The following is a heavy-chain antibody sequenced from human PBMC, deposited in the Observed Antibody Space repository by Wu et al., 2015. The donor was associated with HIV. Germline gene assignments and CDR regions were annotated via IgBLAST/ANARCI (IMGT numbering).Heavy chain of an antibody. D-gene: IGHD6-13*01. Sequence: QVQLVQSGAEVKKPGSSVKVSCKASGGTFSSYAISWVRQAPGQGLEWMGRIIPIFGTANCAQKFQGRVTITADESTSTAYMELSSLRSEDTAVYYCARDDGAAAGETYYYYGMDVWGQGTTVTVSS. V-gene: IGHV1-69*13. J-gene: IGHJ6*02. CDR1: GGTFSSYA. CDR3: ARDDGAAAGETYYYYGMDV. CDR2: IIPIFGTA.